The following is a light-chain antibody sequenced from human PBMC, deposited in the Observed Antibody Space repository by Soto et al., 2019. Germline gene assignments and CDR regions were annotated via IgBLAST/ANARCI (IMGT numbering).Light chain of an antibody. J-gene: IGKJ5*01. CDR2: AAS. CDR3: QQYNIWPPYT. V-gene: IGKV3D-15*01. Sequence: EIVMTQSPATLSVSPGQRVTLSCRASQSLSSGYLAWYQQKPGQAPRILIYAASSRATGIPDRFSGSGSGTEFTLTISGLQSEDFALYYCQQYNIWPPYTFGQGTRLEIK. CDR1: QSLSSGY.